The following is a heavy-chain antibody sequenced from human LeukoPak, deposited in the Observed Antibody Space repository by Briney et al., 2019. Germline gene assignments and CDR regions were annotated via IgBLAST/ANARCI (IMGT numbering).Heavy chain of an antibody. Sequence: PSETLSLTCTVSSGSFSSSSYFCGWIRQSPGMGLEWIATINYSGTTYYNPSLKSRVTTSVDTSRNQFSLKLSSVTAADTAVYYCARLRGGVQLWGDWGQGAPVTVSS. CDR3: ARLRGGVQLWGD. CDR2: INYSGTT. J-gene: IGHJ4*01. D-gene: IGHD3-10*01. V-gene: IGHV4-39*01. CDR1: SGSFSSSSYF.